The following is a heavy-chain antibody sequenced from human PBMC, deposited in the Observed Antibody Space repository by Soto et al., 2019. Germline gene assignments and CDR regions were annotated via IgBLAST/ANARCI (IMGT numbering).Heavy chain of an antibody. CDR1: GGSISSGDYY. CDR3: ARVPHYTTNYYYYGMDV. CDR2: IYYSGST. D-gene: IGHD2-2*02. Sequence: SETLSLTCTVSGGSISSGDYYWSWIRQPPGKGLEWIGYIYYSGSTYYNPSLKSRVTISVDTSKNQFSLKLSSVTAADTAVYYCARVPHYTTNYYYYGMDVWGQGTTVTVSS. J-gene: IGHJ6*02. V-gene: IGHV4-30-4*01.